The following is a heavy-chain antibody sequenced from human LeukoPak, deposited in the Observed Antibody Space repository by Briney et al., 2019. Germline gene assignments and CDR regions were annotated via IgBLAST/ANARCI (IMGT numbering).Heavy chain of an antibody. D-gene: IGHD3-10*01. V-gene: IGHV3-23*01. J-gene: IGHJ3*02. Sequence: GGSLRLSCAASGFNFNNYAMSWLRQAPGKGLEWVSLISGSRGSTHYADSVQGRFTISRDNSNNTLYLQMHSLRAEDTAVYYCAKGRVMSYYGSGVDIWGQGTMVTVSS. CDR3: AKGRVMSYYGSGVDI. CDR2: ISGSRGST. CDR1: GFNFNNYA.